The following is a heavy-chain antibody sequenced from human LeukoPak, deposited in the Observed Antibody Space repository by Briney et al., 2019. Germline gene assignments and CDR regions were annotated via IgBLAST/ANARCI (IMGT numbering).Heavy chain of an antibody. CDR1: GFTVSSNY. D-gene: IGHD3-22*01. CDR3: ARDSDYYDSSGLLDI. J-gene: IGHJ3*02. Sequence: TGGSLRLSCAASGFTVSSNYMSWVRQAPGKGLEWVSVIYSGGSTYYADSVKGRFTISRDNSKNTLYLQMNSLRAEDTAVYYCARDSDYYDSSGLLDIWGQGTMVTVSS. CDR2: IYSGGST. V-gene: IGHV3-53*01.